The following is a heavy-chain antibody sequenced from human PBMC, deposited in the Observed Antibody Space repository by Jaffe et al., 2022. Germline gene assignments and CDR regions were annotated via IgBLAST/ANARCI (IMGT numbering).Heavy chain of an antibody. J-gene: IGHJ4*02. V-gene: IGHV3-7*01. D-gene: IGHD6-6*01. CDR3: ARDWDYSSSSDEYYFDY. CDR2: IKQDGSEK. CDR1: GFTFSSYW. Sequence: EVQLVESGGGLVQPGGSLRLSCAASGFTFSSYWMSWVRQAPGKGLEWVANIKQDGSEKYYVDSVKGRFTISRDNAKNSLYLQMNSLRAEDTAVYYCARDWDYSSSSDEYYFDYWGQGTLVTVSS.